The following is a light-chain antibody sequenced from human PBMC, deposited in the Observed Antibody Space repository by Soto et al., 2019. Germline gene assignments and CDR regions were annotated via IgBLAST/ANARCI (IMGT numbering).Light chain of an antibody. Sequence: AIQVTQSPSSLSASVGDRVTITCWASQAIRNDLDWYQQKPGKAPKLLIYAATHLQSGVPSRFSGSGSGTDFSLTISSLQPEDFATYFCLQEYSYPLTFGGGTKVEI. CDR3: LQEYSYPLT. V-gene: IGKV1-6*01. CDR2: AAT. CDR1: QAIRND. J-gene: IGKJ4*01.